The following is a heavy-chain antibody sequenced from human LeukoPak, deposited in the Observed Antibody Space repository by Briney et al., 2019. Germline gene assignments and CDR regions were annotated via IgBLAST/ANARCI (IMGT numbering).Heavy chain of an antibody. D-gene: IGHD6-19*01. CDR2: ISYDGSNK. J-gene: IGHJ4*02. V-gene: IGHV3-30-3*01. CDR3: ARGSQWLDSWFDC. Sequence: GGSLRLSCAASGFMFSSAAMHWVRQAPGKGLEWVAVISYDGSNKYYADSEKGRITISRDNSKNMLYLEMSSLRAEDTAVCYCARGSQWLDSWFDCWGQGTLVTVSS. CDR1: GFMFSSAA.